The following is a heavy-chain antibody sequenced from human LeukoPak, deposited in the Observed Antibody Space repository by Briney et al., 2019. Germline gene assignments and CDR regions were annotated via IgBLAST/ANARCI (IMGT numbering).Heavy chain of an antibody. Sequence: PGGSLRPSCAASGFTFSSYGMHWVRQAPGKGLEWVAVISYDGSNRYYADSVKGRFTISRDNSKNTLYLQMNSLRAEDTAVYYCAKDSYSSSASHAFDIWGQGTMVTVSS. CDR2: ISYDGSNR. V-gene: IGHV3-30*18. CDR3: AKDSYSSSASHAFDI. CDR1: GFTFSSYG. J-gene: IGHJ3*02. D-gene: IGHD6-6*01.